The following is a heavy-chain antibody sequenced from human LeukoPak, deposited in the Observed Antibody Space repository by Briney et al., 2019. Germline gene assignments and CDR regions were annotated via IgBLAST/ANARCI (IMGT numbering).Heavy chain of an antibody. D-gene: IGHD2-15*01. J-gene: IGHJ6*03. Sequence: ASVKVSCKASGYTFTIYYMHWVRQAPGQGLEWMGIINPSGGSTSYAQKFQGRVTMTRDMSTTTVYMELSSLRSEDTAVYYCARGRYCSGGSCFFYYYYYMDVWGKGTTVTISS. CDR2: INPSGGST. CDR1: GYTFTIYY. V-gene: IGHV1-46*01. CDR3: ARGRYCSGGSCFFYYYYYMDV.